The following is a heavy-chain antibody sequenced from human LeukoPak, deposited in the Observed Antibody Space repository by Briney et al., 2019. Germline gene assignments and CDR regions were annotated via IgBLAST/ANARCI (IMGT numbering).Heavy chain of an antibody. V-gene: IGHV1-46*01. CDR1: GYTFTSYY. D-gene: IGHD3-3*01. J-gene: IGHJ6*03. CDR3: ARVVGSGYLVYYYYYMDV. CDR2: INPTGGST. Sequence: GASVKVSCKASGYTFTSYYMHWVRQAPGQGLEWMGLINPTGGSTGYAQKFQGRVTMTRDMSTSTDYMELSSLRSEDTAIYYCARVVGSGYLVYYYYYMDVWGKGTTVTVSS.